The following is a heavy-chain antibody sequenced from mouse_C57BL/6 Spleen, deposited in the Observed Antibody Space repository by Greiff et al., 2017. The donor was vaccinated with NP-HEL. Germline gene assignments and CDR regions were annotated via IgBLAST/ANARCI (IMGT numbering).Heavy chain of an antibody. D-gene: IGHD1-2*01. J-gene: IGHJ2*01. CDR1: GYTFTSYW. V-gene: IGHV1-52*01. Sequence: QVQLQQPGAELVRPGSSVKLSCKASGYTFTSYWMHWVKQRPIQGLEWIGNIDPSDSETHYNQKFKDKATLTVDKSSSTSYMQLSSLTSEDSAVYYCAREANRLCLDYWGQGTTLTVSS. CDR3: AREANRLCLDY. CDR2: IDPSDSET.